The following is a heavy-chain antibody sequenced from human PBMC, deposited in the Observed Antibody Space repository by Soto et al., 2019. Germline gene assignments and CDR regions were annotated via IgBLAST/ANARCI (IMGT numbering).Heavy chain of an antibody. CDR1: GFTFSSSG. V-gene: IGHV3-30*18. Sequence: QVQLVESGGGVVQPGRSLRLSCAASGFTFSSSGMHWVRQAPGKGLEWVAVTSFDGSSGYYADSVRGRFTISRDNSNNPRDLQMNSVRAEDTADYYCAKSPPAVAGDFDYWGQGTLVTVAS. J-gene: IGHJ4*02. CDR2: TSFDGSSG. CDR3: AKSPPAVAGDFDY. D-gene: IGHD6-19*01.